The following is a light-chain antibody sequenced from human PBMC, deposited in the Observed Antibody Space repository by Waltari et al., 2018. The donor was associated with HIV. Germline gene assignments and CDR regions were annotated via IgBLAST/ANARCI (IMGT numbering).Light chain of an antibody. CDR2: KTS. CDR1: QSISSW. J-gene: IGKJ2*01. CDR3: QQYNSFPYT. Sequence: DIKMTQPPSTLSAYVGDRVTIGCRASQSISSWLAWYQQKPVKAPKLLVYKTSTVESGVPSRFSGRGSGTEFTLTISSLQPDDFATYYCQQYNSFPYTFGQGTKVEI. V-gene: IGKV1-5*03.